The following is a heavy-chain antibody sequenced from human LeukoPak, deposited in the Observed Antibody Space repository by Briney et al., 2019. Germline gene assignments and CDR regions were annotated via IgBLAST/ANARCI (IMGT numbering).Heavy chain of an antibody. D-gene: IGHD3-3*02. CDR1: GGSFSGYY. CDR3: ARVALKAFDI. Sequence: SETLSLTCAVYGGSFSGYYWSWIRQPPGKGLEWIGEINHSGSTNYNPSLKSRVTISVDTSKNQFSLKLSSVTAADTAVYYCARVALKAFDIWGQGTMVTVSS. J-gene: IGHJ3*02. CDR2: INHSGST. V-gene: IGHV4-34*01.